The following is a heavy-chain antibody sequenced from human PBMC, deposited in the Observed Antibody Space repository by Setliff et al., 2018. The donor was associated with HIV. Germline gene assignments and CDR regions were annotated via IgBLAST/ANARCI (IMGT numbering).Heavy chain of an antibody. CDR1: RGSINSYY. V-gene: IGHV4-59*08. CDR2: IYYSGTT. D-gene: IGHD3-10*01. CDR3: VCGEAYTHDDSVVSDFDF. Sequence: KPSETLSLTCTVSRGSINSYYWSWIRQPPGKGLEWIGYIYYSGTTNYNPSLKSRVTISVDTSKNQVSLNLSSVTAADTAVYYCVCGEAYTHDDSVVSDFDFWGQGTPVTVSS. J-gene: IGHJ4*02.